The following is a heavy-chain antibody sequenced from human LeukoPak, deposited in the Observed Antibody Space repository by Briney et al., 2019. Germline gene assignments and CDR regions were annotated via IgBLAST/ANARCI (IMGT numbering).Heavy chain of an antibody. J-gene: IGHJ4*02. CDR2: IKQDGSEK. CDR3: ARGRRLYSGSYPYDY. D-gene: IGHD1-26*01. V-gene: IGHV3-7*04. Sequence: PGGSLRLSCAASGFTFSSYWMSWVRQAPGKGLEWVANIKQDGSEKYYVDSVKGRFTISRDNAKNSLYLQMNSLRAEGTAVYYCARGRRLYSGSYPYDYWGQGTLVTVSS. CDR1: GFTFSSYW.